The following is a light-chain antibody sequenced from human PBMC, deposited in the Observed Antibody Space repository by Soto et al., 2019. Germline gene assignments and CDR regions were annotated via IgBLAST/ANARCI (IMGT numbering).Light chain of an antibody. CDR3: QQYGSSPRIT. CDR1: QSVSSSY. Sequence: EIVVTQAPGTLSLYPRERATLSCRASQSVSSSYLAWYQQKPGQAPRLLIYGASSRATGIPDRFSGSGSGTDFTLTISRLEPEDFAVYYCQQYGSSPRITFGHGTRLEIK. J-gene: IGKJ5*01. CDR2: GAS. V-gene: IGKV3-20*01.